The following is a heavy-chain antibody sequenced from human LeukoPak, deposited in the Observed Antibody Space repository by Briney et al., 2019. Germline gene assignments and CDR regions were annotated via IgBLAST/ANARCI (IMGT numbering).Heavy chain of an antibody. CDR2: INHSGST. Sequence: SETLSLTCAVYGGSFSGYYWSWIRQPPGKGLEWIGEINHSGSTNYNPSLKSRVTISVETSKNQFSLKLSSVTAADTAVYYCARGRYYGSGSYPVDYWGQGTLVTVSS. D-gene: IGHD3-10*01. CDR3: ARGRYYGSGSYPVDY. CDR1: GGSFSGYY. V-gene: IGHV4-34*01. J-gene: IGHJ4*02.